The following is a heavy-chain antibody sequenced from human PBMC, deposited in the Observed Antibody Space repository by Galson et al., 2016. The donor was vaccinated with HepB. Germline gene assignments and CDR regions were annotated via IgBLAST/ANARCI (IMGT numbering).Heavy chain of an antibody. V-gene: IGHV3-21*01. Sequence: SLRLSCAASGFTFSSYNMIWVRQAPGKGLEWVSSISTGSAYIYYADSVEGRFTISRDNAKNSLYLQMNSLRAEDTAVYYCARVNSSSGTDYWGQGTLVTVSS. CDR2: ISTGSAYI. CDR1: GFTFSSYN. J-gene: IGHJ4*02. CDR3: ARVNSSSGTDY. D-gene: IGHD6-6*01.